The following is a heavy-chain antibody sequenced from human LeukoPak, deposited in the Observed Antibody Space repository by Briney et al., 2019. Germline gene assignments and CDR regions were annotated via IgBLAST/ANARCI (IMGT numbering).Heavy chain of an antibody. D-gene: IGHD1-26*01. V-gene: IGHV4-34*01. CDR2: INHSGST. J-gene: IGHJ4*02. Sequence: PSETLSLTCAVYGGSFSGYYWSWIRQPPGKGLEWIGEINHSGSTNYNPSLKSRVTISADTSKNQFSLKLSSVTAADTAVYYCARGGVIVGATIHTDFEYWGQGTLVTVSS. CDR3: ARGGVIVGATIHTDFEY. CDR1: GGSFSGYY.